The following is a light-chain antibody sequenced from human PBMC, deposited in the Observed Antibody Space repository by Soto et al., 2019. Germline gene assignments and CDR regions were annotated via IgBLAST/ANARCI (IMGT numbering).Light chain of an antibody. CDR2: GAS. CDR1: QSVSSSY. CDR3: QQYGSSPLT. J-gene: IGKJ4*01. V-gene: IGKV3-20*01. Sequence: ESVLTQSPDTLSLSPGERATLSCRASQSVSSSYLAWYQQKPGQAPRLLIYGASSRATGIPDRFSGSGSGTDFTLTISRLEPEDFAVYYCQQYGSSPLTFGGGTKV.